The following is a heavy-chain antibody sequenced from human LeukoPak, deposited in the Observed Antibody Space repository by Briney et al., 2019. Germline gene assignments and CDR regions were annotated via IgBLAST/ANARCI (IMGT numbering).Heavy chain of an antibody. CDR3: AKDGRAVRYSDRVHSLYYYYMDV. CDR2: IRYDGSNK. V-gene: IGHV3-30*02. CDR1: GFTFSSYG. Sequence: GGSLRLSCAASGFTFSSYGMHWVRQAPGKGLEWVAFIRYDGSNKYYADSVKGRFTISRDNSKNTLYLQMNSLRAEDTAVYYCAKDGRAVRYSDRVHSLYYYYMDVRGKGTTVTISS. J-gene: IGHJ6*03. D-gene: IGHD3-9*01.